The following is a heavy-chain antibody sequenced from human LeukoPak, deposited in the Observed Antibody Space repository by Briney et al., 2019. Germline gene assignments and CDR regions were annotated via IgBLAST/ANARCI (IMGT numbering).Heavy chain of an antibody. Sequence: GGSLRLSCAASGFTFSSYGMHWVRQAPGKGLEWVAVIWYDGSNKYYPDSVKGRFTISRDNSKNTLYLQMNSLRAEDTAVYYCARDGTVTTMDYWGQGTLVPVSS. CDR2: IWYDGSNK. CDR3: ARDGTVTTMDY. CDR1: GFTFSSYG. V-gene: IGHV3-33*01. D-gene: IGHD4-17*01. J-gene: IGHJ4*02.